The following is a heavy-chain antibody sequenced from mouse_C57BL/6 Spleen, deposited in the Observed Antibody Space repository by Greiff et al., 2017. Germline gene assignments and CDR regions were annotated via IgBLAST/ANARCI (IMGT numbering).Heavy chain of an antibody. CDR3: ARFYYGNYDAMDY. V-gene: IGHV1-85*01. D-gene: IGHD2-1*01. CDR1: GYTFTSYD. Sequence: VKLVESGPELVKPGASVKLSCKASGYTFTSYDINWVKQRPGQGLEWIGWIYPRDGSTKYNEKFKGKATLTVDTSSSTAYMELHSLTSEDSAVYFCARFYYGNYDAMDYWGKGTSVTVSS. CDR2: IYPRDGST. J-gene: IGHJ4*01.